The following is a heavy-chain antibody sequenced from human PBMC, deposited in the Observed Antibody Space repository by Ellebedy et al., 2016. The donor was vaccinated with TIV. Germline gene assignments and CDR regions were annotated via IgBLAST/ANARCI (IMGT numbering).Heavy chain of an antibody. Sequence: GESLKISCAVSGFTFSDYYMAWIRQAPGKGLEWISDISSSGKNIYYEDSLKGRFTISRDNAKNSLYLNLNNLRVEDTAVYYCARDRLSTPPIHTYRSGRHYKLDYWGQGVLVTVSS. V-gene: IGHV3-11*01. J-gene: IGHJ4*02. CDR2: ISSSGKNI. CDR1: GFTFSDYY. CDR3: ARDRLSTPPIHTYRSGRHYKLDY. D-gene: IGHD3-10*01.